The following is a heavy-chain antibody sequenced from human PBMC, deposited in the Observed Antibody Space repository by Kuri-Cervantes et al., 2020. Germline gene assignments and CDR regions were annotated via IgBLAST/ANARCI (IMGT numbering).Heavy chain of an antibody. Sequence: TLSLTCTVSGGSISSYYWSWTRQPPGKALEWLAFIDWDDDKYYSTSLKTRLTISKDTSKNQVVLTMTNMDPVDTATYYCAHKGAKSISFDYWGQGTLVTVSS. D-gene: IGHD2/OR15-2a*01. CDR2: IDWDDDK. J-gene: IGHJ4*02. CDR1: GGSISSYY. V-gene: IGHV2-70*12. CDR3: AHKGAKSISFDY.